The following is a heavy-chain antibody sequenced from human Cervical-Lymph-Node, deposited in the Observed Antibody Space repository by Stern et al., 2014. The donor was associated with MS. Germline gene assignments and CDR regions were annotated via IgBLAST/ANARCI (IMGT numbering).Heavy chain of an antibody. CDR3: AREDDYRNYFDY. D-gene: IGHD4-11*01. Sequence: VQLEESGAEVKKPGASVKVSCKASGYTFRNYVLNWVRQAPGQGLEWMGWISAYNGNTKYSQKLQGRVTMTTDTSTAYMELRSLRSDDTAVYYCAREDDYRNYFDYWGQGTLVTVSS. CDR2: ISAYNGNT. CDR1: GYTFRNYV. V-gene: IGHV1-18*01. J-gene: IGHJ4*02.